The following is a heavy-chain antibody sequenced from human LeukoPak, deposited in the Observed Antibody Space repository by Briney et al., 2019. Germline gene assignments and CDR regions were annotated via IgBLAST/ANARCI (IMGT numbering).Heavy chain of an antibody. Sequence: GASVKVSCKASGYTFTSYDINWVRQATGQGLEWMGWMNPNSGNTGYAQKFQGRVTITRNTSISTAYMELSSLRSEDTAVYYCARVHSGSYYYHLPPDYWGQGTLVTVSS. V-gene: IGHV1-8*03. CDR2: MNPNSGNT. CDR3: ARVHSGSYYYHLPPDY. J-gene: IGHJ4*02. D-gene: IGHD1-26*01. CDR1: GYTFTSYD.